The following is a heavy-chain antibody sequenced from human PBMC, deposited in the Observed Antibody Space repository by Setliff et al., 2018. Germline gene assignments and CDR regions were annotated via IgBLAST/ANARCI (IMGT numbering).Heavy chain of an antibody. J-gene: IGHJ4*02. CDR3: ARVRYVFWSGSIDY. CDR2: FHTGGST. V-gene: IGHV4-61*09. D-gene: IGHD3-3*01. CDR1: GDSISSGSYY. Sequence: SETLSLTCTVSGDSISSGSYYWTWIRQPAGKGLEWIGHFHTGGSTNYNRSLRSRVSISVDTSKNQFSLKLSSVTAADTAVYYCARVRYVFWSGSIDYWGQGTLVTVSS.